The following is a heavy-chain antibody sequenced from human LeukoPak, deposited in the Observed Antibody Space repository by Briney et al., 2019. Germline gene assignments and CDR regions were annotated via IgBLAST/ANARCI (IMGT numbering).Heavy chain of an antibody. CDR1: GGSIGSYY. J-gene: IGHJ4*02. CDR3: AGSKMTTVTTTDY. D-gene: IGHD4-17*01. V-gene: IGHV4-59*01. Sequence: PSETLSPTCTVSGGSIGSYYWSWIRQPPGKGLEWIGYIYYTGSTNYNPSLKSRVTMSVDTSKNQFSLKVTSVTVADTALYYCAGSKMTTVTTTDYWGQGTLVTVSS. CDR2: IYYTGST.